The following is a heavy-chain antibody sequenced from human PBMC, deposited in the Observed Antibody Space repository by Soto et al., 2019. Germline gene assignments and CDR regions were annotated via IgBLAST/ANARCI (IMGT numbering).Heavy chain of an antibody. J-gene: IGHJ6*02. CDR2: LSGSGGST. CDR1: GFSFRSYA. V-gene: IGHV3-23*01. CDR3: TKDMGDGYNIYYYYGMDV. Sequence: PGGSLRRTCVASGFSFRSYAISWMRQAPGKGLEWVSTLSGSGGSTHYADSAKGRFTISRDNSKNTLYLQMNSLRAEDTAVYHCTKDMGDGYNIYYYYGMDVWGQGTMVTVSS. D-gene: IGHD5-12*01.